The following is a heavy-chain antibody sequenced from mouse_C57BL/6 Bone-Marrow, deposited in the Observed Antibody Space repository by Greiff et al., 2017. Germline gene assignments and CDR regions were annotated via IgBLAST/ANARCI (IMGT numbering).Heavy chain of an antibody. V-gene: IGHV5-9*01. CDR2: ISGGGGNT. CDR1: GFTFSSYT. D-gene: IGHD1-1*01. Sequence: DVMLVESGGGLVKPGGSLKLSCAASGFTFSSYTMSWVRQTPEKRLQWVAAISGGGGNTYYPDSVKGRFTISRDNDKNILYLQRSSLRSEDTALYYCSRQVTTVLATKYFDVWGTGTTVTVSS. J-gene: IGHJ1*03. CDR3: SRQVTTVLATKYFDV.